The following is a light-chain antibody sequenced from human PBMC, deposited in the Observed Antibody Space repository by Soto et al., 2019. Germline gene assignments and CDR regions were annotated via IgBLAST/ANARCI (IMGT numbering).Light chain of an antibody. J-gene: IGKJ2*01. CDR2: GAS. CDR1: QSVSSN. V-gene: IGKV3-15*01. Sequence: EIVMTQSPATLSVSPGERATLSCRASQSVSSNLAWYQQKPGQAPRLLIYGASTRATGIPARFSGSGSGTEITLTISSLQPEDVAVYYWQQENNWLQYTFGQGTKLEIK. CDR3: QQENNWLQYT.